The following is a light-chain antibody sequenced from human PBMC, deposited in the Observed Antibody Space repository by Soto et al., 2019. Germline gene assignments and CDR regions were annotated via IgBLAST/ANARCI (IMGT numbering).Light chain of an antibody. CDR2: DAS. CDR3: QQRSNWPIT. J-gene: IGKJ5*01. V-gene: IGKV3-11*01. Sequence: EIVLTQSPATPSLSPGERATLSCRASQSVSRYLAWYQRKPGQAPRLLIYDASNRATGIPARFSGSGSGTDFTLTISSLEPEDFAVYYCQQRSNWPITFGQGTRLEIK. CDR1: QSVSRY.